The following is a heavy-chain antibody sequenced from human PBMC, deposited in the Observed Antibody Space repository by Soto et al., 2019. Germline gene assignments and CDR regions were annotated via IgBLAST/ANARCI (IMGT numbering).Heavy chain of an antibody. CDR1: GFTFTSSA. J-gene: IGHJ6*02. CDR2: IVVGSGNT. CDR3: ATIPLGGDYATDYYGMDV. D-gene: IGHD4-17*01. V-gene: IGHV1-58*01. Sequence: SVKVSCKASGFTFTSSAVQWVRQARGQRLEWIGWIVVGSGNTNYAQKFQERVTITRDMSTSTAYMELSSLRSEDTAVYYCATIPLGGDYATDYYGMDVWGQGTTVTVSS.